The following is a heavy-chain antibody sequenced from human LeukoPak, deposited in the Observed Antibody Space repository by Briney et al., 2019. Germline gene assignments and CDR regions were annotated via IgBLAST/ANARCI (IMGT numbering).Heavy chain of an antibody. CDR3: AKDTSAGYSSGWYGVLDY. CDR1: GFTFDDYT. J-gene: IGHJ4*02. V-gene: IGHV3-43*01. CDR2: ISWDGGST. D-gene: IGHD6-19*01. Sequence: GGSLRLSCAASGFTFDDYTMHWVRQAPGKGLEWVSLISWDGGSTYYADSVKGRFTISRDNSKNSLYLQMNSLRTEDTALYYCAKDTSAGYSSGWYGVLDYWGQGTLVTVSS.